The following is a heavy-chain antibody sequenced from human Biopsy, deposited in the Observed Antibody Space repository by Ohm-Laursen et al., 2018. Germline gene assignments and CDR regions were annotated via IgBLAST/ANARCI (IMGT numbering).Heavy chain of an antibody. CDR2: VDWDDYK. V-gene: IGHV2-70*11. CDR3: ARTPILIVSAGLVYRHRRHLQGMDV. CDR1: GFSLSARGMC. J-gene: IGHJ6*02. Sequence: PTQTLTLTRSFSGFSLSARGMCVSWIRQAPGKALEWLARVDWDDYKDYSASLQTKLSISKDTSNDQVVLTVNNVDPADTATYYCARTPILIVSAGLVYRHRRHLQGMDVWGQGIAVTVS. D-gene: IGHD6-13*01.